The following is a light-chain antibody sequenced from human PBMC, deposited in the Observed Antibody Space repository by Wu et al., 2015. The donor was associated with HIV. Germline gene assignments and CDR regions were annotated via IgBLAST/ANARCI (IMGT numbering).Light chain of an antibody. CDR1: QSVGSLGSN. J-gene: IGKJ3*01. Sequence: ENVLMQSPGTLSASPGERVTLFCNATQSVGSLGSNWLAWYQHKPGQSPRLLMYEAYKKAAGVSDRFSGAGSGTDFSLTITRLQTDDFAFYFCQQYGSSPITFGPGT. CDR2: EAY. CDR3: QQYGSSPIT. V-gene: IGKV3-20*01.